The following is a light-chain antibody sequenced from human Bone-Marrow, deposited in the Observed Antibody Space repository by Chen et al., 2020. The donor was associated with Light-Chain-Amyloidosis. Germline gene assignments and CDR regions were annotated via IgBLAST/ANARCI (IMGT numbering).Light chain of an antibody. CDR2: DDS. J-gene: IGLJ3*02. V-gene: IGLV3-21*02. CDR3: QGWDRSSDRPV. Sequence: SSVLPPPSSVSVAPGQTVTIACGGNNIGSTSVHWYQQTPGQAPLLVVYDDSDRPSGIPERLSGSNSGNTATLTISRVEAGDEADYYCQGWDRSSDRPVFGGGTKLTVL. CDR1: NIGSTS.